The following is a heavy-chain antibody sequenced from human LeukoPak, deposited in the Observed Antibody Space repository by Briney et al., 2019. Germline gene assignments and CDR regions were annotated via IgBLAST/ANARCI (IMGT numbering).Heavy chain of an antibody. V-gene: IGHV3-30*18. CDR2: ISYDGSSK. CDR1: GFTFSSYG. Sequence: GGSLRLSCAASGFTFSSYGMHWVRQAPGKGLEWVAVISYDGSSKYYADSVKGRFTISRDNSKNTLYLQMNSLRAEDTAVYYCTKDSNSGYDYNFDYWGQGTLVTVSS. CDR3: TKDSNSGYDYNFDY. J-gene: IGHJ4*02. D-gene: IGHD5-12*01.